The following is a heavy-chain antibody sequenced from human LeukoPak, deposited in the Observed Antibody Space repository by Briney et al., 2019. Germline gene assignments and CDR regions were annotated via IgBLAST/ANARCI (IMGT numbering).Heavy chain of an antibody. D-gene: IGHD2-2*01. V-gene: IGHV3-53*04. CDR3: ARVIYQLVFDY. CDR2: IYAGGRT. J-gene: IGHJ4*02. Sequence: AGGSLRLSCAASGLTVSSNYMSWVRQAPGRGLEWVSVIYAGGRTYYADSVKGRFTISRHNSNNTLYLQMNSLRPEDTAVYYCARVIYQLVFDYWGQGTLVSVSS. CDR1: GLTVSSNY.